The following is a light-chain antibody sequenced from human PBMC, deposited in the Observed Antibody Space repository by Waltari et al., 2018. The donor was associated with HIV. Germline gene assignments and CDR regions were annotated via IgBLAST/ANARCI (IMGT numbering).Light chain of an antibody. CDR1: KLATKN. J-gene: IGLJ2*01. CDR3: QTWDSVIVV. Sequence: SYDLTQPPSVSVSPGQTASITCSGDKLATKNVCWYQQKSGQSPVLVIYQDRRRPSVIHRRFSGSNSGNTATLTISGTQAVDEADYYCQTWDSVIVVFAGGTRLTVL. CDR2: QDR. V-gene: IGLV3-1*01.